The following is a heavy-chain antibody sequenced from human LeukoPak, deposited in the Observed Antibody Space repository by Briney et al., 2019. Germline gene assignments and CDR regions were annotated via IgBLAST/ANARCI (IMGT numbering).Heavy chain of an antibody. CDR3: ASGGLSEGSSGYRPYYFDY. CDR2: MNPNSGNT. Sequence: ASVKVSCKASGYTFTSYDINWVRQATGQGLEWMGWMNPNSGNTGYAQKFQGRVTMTRNTSISTAYTELSSLRSEDTAVYYCASGGLSEGSSGYRPYYFDYCGQGTVVIVSS. V-gene: IGHV1-8*01. CDR1: GYTFTSYD. J-gene: IGHJ4*02. D-gene: IGHD3-22*01.